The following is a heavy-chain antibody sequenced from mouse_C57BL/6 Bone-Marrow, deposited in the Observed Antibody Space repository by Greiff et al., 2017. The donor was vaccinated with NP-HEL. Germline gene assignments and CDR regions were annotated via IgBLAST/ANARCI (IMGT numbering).Heavy chain of an antibody. J-gene: IGHJ1*03. CDR3: ARNGSNYWYFDV. Sequence: VKLQQSGAELARPGASVKLSCKASGYTFTSYGISWVKQRTGQGLEWIGEIYPRSGNTYYNEKFKGKATLTADKSSSTAYMELRSLTSEDSAVYFCARNGSNYWYFDVWGTGTTVTVSS. CDR2: IYPRSGNT. V-gene: IGHV1-81*01. CDR1: GYTFTSYG. D-gene: IGHD1-1*01.